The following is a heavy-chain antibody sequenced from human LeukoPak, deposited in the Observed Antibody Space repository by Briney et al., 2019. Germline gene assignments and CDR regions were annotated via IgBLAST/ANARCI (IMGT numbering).Heavy chain of an antibody. J-gene: IGHJ6*03. CDR3: AKVADIRANYWYYYMDV. Sequence: GGSLRLSCAASGFTFSDYAMSWVREGPGKGLEWVATVSVSGNSAYYADSVEGRLTISRDNSKDTLFLQMNALRAEDTAIYYCAKVADIRANYWYYYMDVWGKGTSVIVSS. V-gene: IGHV3-23*01. CDR1: GFTFSDYA. CDR2: VSVSGNSA. D-gene: IGHD5-24*01.